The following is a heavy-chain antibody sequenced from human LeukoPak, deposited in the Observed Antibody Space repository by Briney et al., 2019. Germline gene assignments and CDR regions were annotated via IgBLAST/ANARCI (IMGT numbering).Heavy chain of an antibody. D-gene: IGHD6-19*01. J-gene: IGHJ3*02. CDR2: INTDGSGT. Sequence: PGGSLRLSCAASGFTFSSYNMNWVRQAPGKGLVWVSRINTDGSGTTYADSVKGRFTISRDNAKNTLYLQMNSLRAEDTAVYYCARALAGRAFDIWGQGTMVTVSS. CDR1: GFTFSSYN. V-gene: IGHV3-74*01. CDR3: ARALAGRAFDI.